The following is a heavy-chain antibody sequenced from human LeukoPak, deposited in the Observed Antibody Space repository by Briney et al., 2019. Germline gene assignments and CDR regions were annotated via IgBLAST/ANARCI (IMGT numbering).Heavy chain of an antibody. CDR3: ARWGYFDSSTYFVVEY. CDR2: IHYSGST. D-gene: IGHD3-22*01. J-gene: IGHJ4*02. V-gene: IGHV4-59*01. CDR1: GGSISRYY. Sequence: PSETLSLTCAVSGGSISRYYWNWIRQPPGERLEWIGWIHYSGSTAYNPSLESRVTMSVDTSRNHISLKMTSVTAADTATCYCARWGYFDSSTYFVVEYWGQGVLVTVSS.